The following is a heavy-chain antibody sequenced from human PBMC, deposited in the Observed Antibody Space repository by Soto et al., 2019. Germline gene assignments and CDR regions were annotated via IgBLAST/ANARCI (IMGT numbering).Heavy chain of an antibody. CDR3: ARDRWFGELSLYYFDY. J-gene: IGHJ4*02. Sequence: QVQLVQSGAEVKKPGSSVKVSCKASGGTFSSYAISWVRQAPGQGLEWMGGIIPIFGTANYAQKFQGRVTITADESTSTAYMELSSLRSEDTAVYYCARDRWFGELSLYYFDYWGQGTLVTVSS. CDR1: GGTFSSYA. D-gene: IGHD3-10*01. V-gene: IGHV1-69*01. CDR2: IIPIFGTA.